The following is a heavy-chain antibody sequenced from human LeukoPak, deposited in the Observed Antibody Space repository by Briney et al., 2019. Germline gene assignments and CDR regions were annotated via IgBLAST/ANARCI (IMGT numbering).Heavy chain of an antibody. CDR3: AKDQIGWAPGYVSGPLGQ. Sequence: GGSLRLSCAASGFTFSSYWMSWVRQAPGKGLEWVAVISTDGNNEYYANSVKGRFTISRDNSKNTVYLQMTSLRTEDTAVYYCAKDQIGWAPGYVSGPLGQWGQGTLVTVSS. D-gene: IGHD6-19*01. CDR2: ISTDGNNE. CDR1: GFTFSSYW. V-gene: IGHV3-30*18. J-gene: IGHJ4*02.